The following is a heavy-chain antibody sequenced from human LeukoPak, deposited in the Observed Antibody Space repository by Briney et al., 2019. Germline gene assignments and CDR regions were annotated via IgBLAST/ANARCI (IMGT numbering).Heavy chain of an antibody. Sequence: SETLSLTCAVSADSINIYYWSWIRQPPGKGLECIGYTYYSGNTNHNPSLKSRVTISVDTSKNQFSLKLTSVTAADTAVYFCASGESRNYYYFDYWGHGILVTVSS. CDR2: TYYSGNT. CDR3: ASGESRNYYYFDY. V-gene: IGHV4-59*01. J-gene: IGHJ4*01. CDR1: ADSINIYY. D-gene: IGHD3-10*01.